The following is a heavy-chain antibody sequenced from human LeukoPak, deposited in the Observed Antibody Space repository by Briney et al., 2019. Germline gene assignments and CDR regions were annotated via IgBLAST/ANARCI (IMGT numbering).Heavy chain of an antibody. J-gene: IGHJ4*02. CDR2: INPDSGDT. Sequence: ASVKVSCKASGYTFSDYYLHWVRQAPGQGLEWMGWINPDSGDTNYAQKFQGRVTMTRDTSISTAYMELSRLISDDTAVYYCARDRRLRYSGYKFDCWGQGTLVTVSS. CDR1: GYTFSDYY. CDR3: ARDRRLRYSGYKFDC. V-gene: IGHV1-2*02. D-gene: IGHD5-12*01.